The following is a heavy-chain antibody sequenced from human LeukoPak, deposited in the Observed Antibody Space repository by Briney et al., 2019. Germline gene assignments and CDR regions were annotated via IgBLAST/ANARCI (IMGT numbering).Heavy chain of an antibody. CDR1: GYSLSRGCD. CDR3: ARAGWIITSAIDY. J-gene: IGHJ4*02. V-gene: IGHV4-38-2*02. Sequence: TSETLSLTCSVSGYSLSRGCDWAWSRQPPGRGLEWLGTVYHIGNTYYNPSLESRAAMSVDTSTNEFSLTLESVTAADKAVYYCARAGWIITSAIDYWGQGALVTVSS. D-gene: IGHD3-22*01. CDR2: VYHIGNT.